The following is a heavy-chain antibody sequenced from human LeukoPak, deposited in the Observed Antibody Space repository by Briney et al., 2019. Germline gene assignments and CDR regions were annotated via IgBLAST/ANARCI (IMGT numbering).Heavy chain of an antibody. J-gene: IGHJ4*02. Sequence: ASVKVSCKASGGTFSSYAISWVRQAPGQGLEWMGWISAYNGNTNYAQKLQGRVTMTTDTSTSTAYMELRSLRSDDTAVYCCAREYSSGWLTIDYWGQGTLVTVSS. CDR2: ISAYNGNT. CDR3: AREYSSGWLTIDY. CDR1: GGTFSSYA. D-gene: IGHD6-19*01. V-gene: IGHV1-18*01.